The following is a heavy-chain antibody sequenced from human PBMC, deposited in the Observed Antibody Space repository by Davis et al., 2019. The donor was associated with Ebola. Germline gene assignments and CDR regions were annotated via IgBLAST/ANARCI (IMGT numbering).Heavy chain of an antibody. V-gene: IGHV3-30*04. CDR3: ATLPGYY. Sequence: GESLKISCAASGFTFSNFAMHWVRQAPDKGLDWVAVTSYDGRDKYYADSVKGRFTISRDNSMKTLYLQMNSLRAEDTAVYYCATLPGYYWGQGTLVTVSS. CDR1: GFTFSNFA. D-gene: IGHD1-26*01. CDR2: TSYDGRDK. J-gene: IGHJ4*02.